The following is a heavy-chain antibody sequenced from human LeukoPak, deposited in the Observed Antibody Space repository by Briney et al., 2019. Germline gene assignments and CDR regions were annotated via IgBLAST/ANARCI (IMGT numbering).Heavy chain of an antibody. CDR2: IKQDGSEK. CDR1: GFTFSSYW. J-gene: IGHJ5*02. V-gene: IGHV3-7*01. CDR3: AALDYYDSSGS. D-gene: IGHD3-22*01. Sequence: GGSLRLSCAASGFTFSSYWMSWVRQAPGKGLEWVSNIKQDGSEKYYVDSVKGRFTISRDNAKNSLYLQMNSLRAEDTAVYYCAALDYYDSSGSWGQGTLVTVSS.